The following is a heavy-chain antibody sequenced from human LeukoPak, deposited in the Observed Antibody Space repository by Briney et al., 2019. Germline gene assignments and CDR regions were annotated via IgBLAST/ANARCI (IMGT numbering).Heavy chain of an antibody. Sequence: PSETLSLTCAVYGGSFSGYYWSWIRQPPGKGLEWIGEINHSGSTNYNPSLKSRVTISVDTSKNQFSLKLSSVTAADTAVYYCATRSYYDTSGVYGMGVWGQGTTVTVSS. J-gene: IGHJ6*02. V-gene: IGHV4-34*01. CDR2: INHSGST. D-gene: IGHD3-22*01. CDR1: GGSFSGYY. CDR3: ATRSYYDTSGVYGMGV.